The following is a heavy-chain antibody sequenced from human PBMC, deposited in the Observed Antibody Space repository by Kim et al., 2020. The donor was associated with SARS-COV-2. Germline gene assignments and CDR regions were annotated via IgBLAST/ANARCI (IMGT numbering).Heavy chain of an antibody. D-gene: IGHD3-3*01. Sequence: TPSPKSRVTISVDTAKNPFSLKLSSVTAADTAVYYCARGSDFWSGYSIDYWGQGTLVTVSS. J-gene: IGHJ4*02. V-gene: IGHV4-59*09. CDR3: ARGSDFWSGYSIDY.